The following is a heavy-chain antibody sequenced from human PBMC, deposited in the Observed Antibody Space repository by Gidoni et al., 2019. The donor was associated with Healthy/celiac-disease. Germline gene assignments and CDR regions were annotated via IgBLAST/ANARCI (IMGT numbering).Heavy chain of an antibody. CDR2: INHSGST. CDR3: AQYYDFWSGS. D-gene: IGHD3-3*01. CDR1: GGSFSGYY. Sequence: QVQLPQWGAGLLKPSETLSLTCAVYGGSFSGYYWSWIRQPPGKGLEWIGEINHSGSTNYNPSLKSRVTISVDTSKNQFSLKLSSVTAADTAVYYWAQYYDFWSGSWGQRTLVTVSS. V-gene: IGHV4-34*01. J-gene: IGHJ4*02.